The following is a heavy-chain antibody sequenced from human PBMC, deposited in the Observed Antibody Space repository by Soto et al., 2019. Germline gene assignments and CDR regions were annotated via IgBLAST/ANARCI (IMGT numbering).Heavy chain of an antibody. CDR2: IKSKTDGGTT. Sequence: EVQLVESGGGFVKPGGSLRLSCAASGFIFSNAWMNWVRQVPGKGLEWVGRIKSKTDGGTTDYAAPVKGRFTISRDDSKNTVYLQMNSLKTEDTAVYHCTTDHPYYYDGSAYDNWGQGTLATVSS. D-gene: IGHD3-22*01. CDR1: GFIFSNAW. J-gene: IGHJ4*02. CDR3: TTDHPYYYDGSAYDN. V-gene: IGHV3-15*07.